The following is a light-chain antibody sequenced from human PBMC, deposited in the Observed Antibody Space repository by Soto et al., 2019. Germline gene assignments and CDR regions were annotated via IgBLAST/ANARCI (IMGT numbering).Light chain of an antibody. V-gene: IGKV3-15*01. CDR2: GAT. Sequence: EILLTQSPATLSVSPGETATLSCRASQNVLSDLACYQQKPGQAPRLLVYGATTRATDAPAKFRGSGSGTEFSLTISSLESEDYATYYCHQYGTRPRTFGQGTKVEI. CDR1: QNVLSD. J-gene: IGKJ1*01. CDR3: HQYGTRPRT.